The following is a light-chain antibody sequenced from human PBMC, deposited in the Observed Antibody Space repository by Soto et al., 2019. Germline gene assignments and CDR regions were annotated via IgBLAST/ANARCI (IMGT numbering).Light chain of an antibody. Sequence: QSALTQPASVSGSPGQSITISCSGTSSDVGAYTYVSWYQVHPGEPPKLVIYDVSKRSSVVSNRFSGSKSGNTASLTISGLQAQDEGDYYCSSYRSTSTLGVFGTGTKVTVL. V-gene: IGLV2-14*03. CDR2: DVS. CDR3: SSYRSTSTLGV. J-gene: IGLJ1*01. CDR1: SSDVGAYTY.